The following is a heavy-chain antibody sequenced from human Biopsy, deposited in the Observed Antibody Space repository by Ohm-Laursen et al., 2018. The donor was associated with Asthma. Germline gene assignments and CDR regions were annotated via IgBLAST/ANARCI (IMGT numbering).Heavy chain of an antibody. CDR3: ARAQDYYDSRGYYRSFDY. J-gene: IGHJ4*02. D-gene: IGHD3-22*01. V-gene: IGHV4-31*03. CDR1: YGSITSGGYY. Sequence: TLSLTCTVSYGSITSGGYYWTWIRQHPGKGLEWIGFIYYSGSTYYNPSLKSRVSISIDTSKNQFSLKLSSVTAAGPAVYYCARAQDYYDSRGYYRSFDYWGRGPLVTVSS. CDR2: IYYSGST.